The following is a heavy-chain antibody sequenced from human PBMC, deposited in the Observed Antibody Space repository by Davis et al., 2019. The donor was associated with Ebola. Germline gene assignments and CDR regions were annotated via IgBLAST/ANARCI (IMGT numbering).Heavy chain of an antibody. Sequence: SETLSLTCTVSGGSISSSYWSWIRQPPGKGLEWIGNIYYSESNNYNPSLKSRVTISIDTSNSQFSLKLTSVTAADTAVYYCAREDYYYFGMDVWGQGTTVTVSS. CDR3: AREDYYYFGMDV. CDR1: GGSISSSY. J-gene: IGHJ6*02. CDR2: IYYSESN. V-gene: IGHV4-59*01.